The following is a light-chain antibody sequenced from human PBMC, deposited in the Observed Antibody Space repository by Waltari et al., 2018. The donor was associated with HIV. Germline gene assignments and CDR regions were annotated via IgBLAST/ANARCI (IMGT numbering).Light chain of an antibody. CDR1: PNILYSSDNRDY. J-gene: IGKJ2*03. CDR3: QQYYTTPHS. CDR2: RAS. V-gene: IGKV4-1*01. Sequence: DIVLTQSPDSMAVSLGERATVNSTSSPNILYSSDNRDYLAWYQVRPGQPPPLLIYRASSRKSGVPDRFSGSGAGTHYSLTISGLQAEDVAIYYCQQYYTTPHSFGQKTRLEI.